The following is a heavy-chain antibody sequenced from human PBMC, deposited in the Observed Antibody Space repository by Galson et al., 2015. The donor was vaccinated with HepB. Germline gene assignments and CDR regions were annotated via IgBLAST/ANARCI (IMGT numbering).Heavy chain of an antibody. CDR1: GFTFSSYA. D-gene: IGHD3-10*01. CDR3: VKDGEGPLLWFGEYYYYYGMDV. V-gene: IGHV3-64D*06. J-gene: IGHJ6*02. CDR2: ISSNGGST. Sequence: SLRLSCAASGFTFSSYAMHWVRQAPGKGLEYVSAISSNGGSTYYADSVKGRFTISRDNSKNTLYLQMSSLRAEDTAVYYCVKDGEGPLLWFGEYYYYYGMDVWGQGTTVTVSS.